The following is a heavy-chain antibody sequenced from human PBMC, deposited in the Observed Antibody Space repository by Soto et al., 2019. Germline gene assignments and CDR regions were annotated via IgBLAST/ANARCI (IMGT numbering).Heavy chain of an antibody. V-gene: IGHV3-66*04. J-gene: IGHJ2*01. CDR2: IYTGSTT. CDR1: GFTVSSSY. D-gene: IGHD1-26*01. Sequence: EVQLVESGGGLVQPGGSLRLSCVASGFTVSSSYMGWVRHSPGKGLEWVSSIYTGSTTYYAESVRGRFTVSTDNSRDTLYLQMNSLRVDDSVMYYCARHVGSYWYFDLWGRGTLVTVSS. CDR3: ARHVGSYWYFDL.